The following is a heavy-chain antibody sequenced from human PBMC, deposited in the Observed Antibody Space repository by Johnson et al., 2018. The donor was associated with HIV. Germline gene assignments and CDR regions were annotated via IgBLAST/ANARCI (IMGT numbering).Heavy chain of an antibody. D-gene: IGHD6-13*01. CDR3: AREGAAAGPTDAFDI. CDR1: GFIFSDYY. J-gene: IGHJ3*02. V-gene: IGHV3-11*04. CDR2: ISSRGRTI. Sequence: QVQLVESGGDLVKPGGSLRLSCAASGFIFSDYYMTWIRQAPGKGLESTSYISSRGRTIYYADSVQGRFTMSRDNAKKSLYLQMNSLRAEDTAVYYCAREGAAAGPTDAFDIWGQGTMVTVSS.